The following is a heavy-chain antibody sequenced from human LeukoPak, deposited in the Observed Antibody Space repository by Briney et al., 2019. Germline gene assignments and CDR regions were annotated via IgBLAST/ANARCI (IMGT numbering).Heavy chain of an antibody. V-gene: IGHV3-21*01. CDR2: ITSSSSYI. Sequence: PGGSLRLSCAASGFTFSSYGMNWVRQAPGKGLEWVSSITSSSSYIYYADSVKGRFTISRDNANNSLYLQMNSLRAEDTAVYYCARGFGRKGYCSSTSCFSPPVNAFDIWGQGTMVTVSS. D-gene: IGHD2-2*01. J-gene: IGHJ3*02. CDR3: ARGFGRKGYCSSTSCFSPPVNAFDI. CDR1: GFTFSSYG.